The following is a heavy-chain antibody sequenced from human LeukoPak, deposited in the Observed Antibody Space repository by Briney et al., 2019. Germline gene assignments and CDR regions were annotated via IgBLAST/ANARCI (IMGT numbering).Heavy chain of an antibody. D-gene: IGHD7-27*01. CDR1: GFTFTTYH. CDR2: IRNDESDK. J-gene: IGHJ4*02. V-gene: IGHV3-30*02. Sequence: GESLKISCAASGFTFTTYHMHWVRQAPGKGLEWLSFIRNDESDKYYTDSVKGRFTISRDNSKNTVYLQMNSLRVEDTAVYYCARDYNWGVDYWGQGTLVTVSS. CDR3: ARDYNWGVDY.